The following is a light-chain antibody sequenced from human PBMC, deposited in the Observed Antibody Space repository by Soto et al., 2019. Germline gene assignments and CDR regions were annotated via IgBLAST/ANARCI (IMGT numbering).Light chain of an antibody. CDR2: EVS. Sequence: QSALTQPPSASGSPGQSVTITCTGTRSDVGNNFVSWYQQHPGEAPKMMIYEVSKRPSGVPDRFSGSKSDYTASLTVSGLQAEDEADYYCCSYAGTTAVFGTGTKLTVL. CDR3: CSYAGTTAV. V-gene: IGLV2-8*01. J-gene: IGLJ1*01. CDR1: RSDVGNNF.